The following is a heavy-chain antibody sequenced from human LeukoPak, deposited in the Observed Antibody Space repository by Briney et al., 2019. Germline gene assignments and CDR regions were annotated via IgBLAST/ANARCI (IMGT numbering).Heavy chain of an antibody. V-gene: IGHV3-7*05. Sequence: GGALRLSCAASGFTFSSYWMSWVRQAPRKGLEWVANIKQDGSEKYYVDSVKGRFTISRDNAKNSLYLQMNSLRAEDTAVYYCAKAEVGATFGGLDYWGQGTLVTVSS. CDR3: AKAEVGATFGGLDY. CDR2: IKQDGSEK. D-gene: IGHD1-26*01. CDR1: GFTFSSYW. J-gene: IGHJ4*02.